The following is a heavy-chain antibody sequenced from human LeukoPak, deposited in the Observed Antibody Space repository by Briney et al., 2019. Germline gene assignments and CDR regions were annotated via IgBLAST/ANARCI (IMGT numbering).Heavy chain of an antibody. D-gene: IGHD5-18*01. CDR2: INSGGSST. J-gene: IGHJ6*02. V-gene: IGHV3-74*01. Sequence: GGSLRLSCAASGFIFSSYWMHWFRQAPGRGVVWVSRINSGGSSTSYADSGKGRLTISRDNAKNTLYLQMNSVRAENAHGYYCARQVDPALVADYHYSGMGVWGQGTTVSVS. CDR1: GFIFSSYW. CDR3: ARQVDPALVADYHYSGMGV.